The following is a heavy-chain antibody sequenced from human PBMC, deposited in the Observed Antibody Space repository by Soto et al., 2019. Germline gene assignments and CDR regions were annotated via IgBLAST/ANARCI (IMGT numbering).Heavy chain of an antibody. CDR2: ISSSSTTI. CDR3: ARSPYYYDSSNYYGY. V-gene: IGHV3-48*02. CDR1: GFTFSSYG. D-gene: IGHD3-22*01. J-gene: IGHJ4*02. Sequence: EVQLVESGGGLVQPGGSLRLSCAASGFTFSSYGMNWVRQAPGKGLEWVSYISSSSTTIYYADSVKGRFTIFRDNAKNSLYLQLNSLRDEDTAVYYCARSPYYYDSSNYYGYWGQGTLVPVSS.